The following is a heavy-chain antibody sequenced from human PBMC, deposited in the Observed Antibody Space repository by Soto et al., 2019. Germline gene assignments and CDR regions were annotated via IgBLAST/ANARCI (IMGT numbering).Heavy chain of an antibody. V-gene: IGHV4-61*01. CDR3: ARSVVALYYYYYGMDV. D-gene: IGHD2-15*01. CDR2: IYYSGST. J-gene: IGHJ6*02. Sequence: QVQLQESGPGLVKPSETPSLTCTVSGGSVSSGSYYWSWIRQPPGKGLEWIGYIYYSGSTNYNPSLKSRVTISVDTSKNQFSLKLSSVTAADTAVYYCARSVVALYYYYYGMDVWGQGTTVTVSS. CDR1: GGSVSSGSYY.